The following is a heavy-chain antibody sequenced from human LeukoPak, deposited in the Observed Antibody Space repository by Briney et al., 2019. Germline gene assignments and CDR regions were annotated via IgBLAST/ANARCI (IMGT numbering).Heavy chain of an antibody. CDR1: GFTFSSYA. V-gene: IGHV3-23*01. Sequence: GGSLRLSCAASGFTFSSYAMSWVRQAPGKGLEWVSAISGSGGSTYYADSVKGRFTISRDNSKNTLYLQMNSLRAEDTAVYYCAREGITMVRGVISIFDYWGQGTLVTVSS. J-gene: IGHJ4*02. D-gene: IGHD3-10*01. CDR2: ISGSGGST. CDR3: AREGITMVRGVISIFDY.